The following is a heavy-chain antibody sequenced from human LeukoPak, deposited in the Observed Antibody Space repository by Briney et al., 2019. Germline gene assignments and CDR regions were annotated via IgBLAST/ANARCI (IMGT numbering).Heavy chain of an antibody. CDR3: ARITLGGYFDY. D-gene: IGHD3-16*01. CDR1: GFSLSNARVG. CDR2: IFSNDEK. V-gene: IGHV2-26*01. J-gene: IGHJ4*02. Sequence: SGPVLVKPTETLTLTCTVSGFSLSNARVGVSLIRQPPGKALEWLAYIFSNDEKSYSTSLKSRLTISKDTSTSQVVLTMTNMDPVDTATYYCARITLGGYFDYWGQGTLVTVSS.